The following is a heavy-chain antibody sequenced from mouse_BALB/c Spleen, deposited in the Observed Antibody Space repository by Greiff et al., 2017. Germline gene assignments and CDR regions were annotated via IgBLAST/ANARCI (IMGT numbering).Heavy chain of an antibody. Sequence: EVKVEESGGGLVQPGGSMKLSCVASGFTFSNYWMNWVRQSPEKGLEWVAEIRLKSNNYATHYAESVKGRFTISRDDSKSSVYLQMNNLRAEDTGIYYCPRHYYGDWYFDVWGAGTTVTVSS. V-gene: IGHV6-6*02. CDR1: GFTFSNYW. CDR3: PRHYYGDWYFDV. CDR2: IRLKSNNYAT. D-gene: IGHD1-2*01. J-gene: IGHJ1*01.